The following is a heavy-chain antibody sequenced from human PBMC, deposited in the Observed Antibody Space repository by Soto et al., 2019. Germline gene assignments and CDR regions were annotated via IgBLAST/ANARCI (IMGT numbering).Heavy chain of an antibody. V-gene: IGHV3-33*01. Sequence: QVPLVESGGGVVQPGRSLRLSCAASGFTFSSYGMHWVRQAPGKGLEWVAVIWYDGSNKYYADSVKGRFTISRDNSKNTLYLQMNSLRAEDTAVYYCARERIVVVVAATHYWFDPWGQGTLVTVSS. D-gene: IGHD2-15*01. J-gene: IGHJ5*02. CDR2: IWYDGSNK. CDR1: GFTFSSYG. CDR3: ARERIVVVVAATHYWFDP.